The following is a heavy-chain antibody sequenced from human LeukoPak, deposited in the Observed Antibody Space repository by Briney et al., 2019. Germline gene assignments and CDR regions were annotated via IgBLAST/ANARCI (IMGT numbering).Heavy chain of an antibody. CDR3: ARESTAGYNSSWYGFRN. CDR2: INQDGSEK. D-gene: IGHD6-13*01. CDR1: GFRVSDYY. V-gene: IGHV3-7*01. J-gene: IGHJ1*01. Sequence: PGGSLRLSCAVSGFRVSDYYMSWVRQAPGKGLEWVANINQDGSEKYYVDSVKGRFTISRDNAKNSLFLQMGSLRVEDTAVYYCARESTAGYNSSWYGFRNWGQGTLVSVSS.